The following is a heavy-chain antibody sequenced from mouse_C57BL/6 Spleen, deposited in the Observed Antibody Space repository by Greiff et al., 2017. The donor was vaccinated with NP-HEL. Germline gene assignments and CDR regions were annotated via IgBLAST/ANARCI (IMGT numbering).Heavy chain of an antibody. CDR3: ARVPCTDFYYAMDY. Sequence: EVKLMESEGGLVQPGSSMKLSCTASGFTFSDYYMAWVRQVPEKGLEWVANINYDGSSTYYLDSLKSRFIISRDNAKNILYLQMSSLKSEDTATYYCARVPCTDFYYAMDYWGQGTSVTVSS. V-gene: IGHV5-16*01. CDR2: INYDGSST. CDR1: GFTFSDYY. D-gene: IGHD2-14*01. J-gene: IGHJ4*01.